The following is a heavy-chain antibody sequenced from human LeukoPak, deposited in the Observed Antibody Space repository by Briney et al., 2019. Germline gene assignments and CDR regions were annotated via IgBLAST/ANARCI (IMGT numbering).Heavy chain of an antibody. V-gene: IGHV1-18*01. CDR1: GYTFTSYG. Sequence: ASVKVSCKASGYTFTSYGISWVRQAPGQGLEWMGWISAYNGNTNYAQKLQGRVTMTTDTSTSTAYMELRSLRSDDTAVYYCARAGIAVAGYYYYYYMDVWGKGTTVTVSS. CDR2: ISAYNGNT. D-gene: IGHD6-19*01. CDR3: ARAGIAVAGYYYYYYMDV. J-gene: IGHJ6*03.